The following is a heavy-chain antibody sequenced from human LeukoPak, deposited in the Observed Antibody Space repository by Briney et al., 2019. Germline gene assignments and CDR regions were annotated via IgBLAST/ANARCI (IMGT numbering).Heavy chain of an antibody. D-gene: IGHD6-13*01. Sequence: ASVKVSCKASGYTFTCYYMHWVRQAPGQGLEWMGWINPNSGGTNYAQKFQGRVTMTMDTSISTAYMELSRLRSDDTAVYYCATVYSSSWYGNRFDPWGQGTLVTVSS. J-gene: IGHJ5*02. CDR3: ATVYSSSWYGNRFDP. CDR2: INPNSGGT. CDR1: GYTFTCYY. V-gene: IGHV1-2*02.